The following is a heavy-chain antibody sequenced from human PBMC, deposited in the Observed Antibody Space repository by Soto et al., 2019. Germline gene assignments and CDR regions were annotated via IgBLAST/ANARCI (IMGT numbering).Heavy chain of an antibody. CDR2: IYYSGST. CDR3: ARVLFLLHPPNPGAWFAP. D-gene: IGHD3-3*01. J-gene: IGHJ5*02. CDR1: GGSISSGGYY. V-gene: IGHV4-31*03. Sequence: PSETLSLTCTVSGGSISSGGYYWSWIRQHPGKGLEWIGYIYYSGSTYYNPSLKSRVTISVDTSKNQFSLKLSSVTAADTAVYYCARVLFLLHPPNPGAWFAPGGRGSSDPVSA.